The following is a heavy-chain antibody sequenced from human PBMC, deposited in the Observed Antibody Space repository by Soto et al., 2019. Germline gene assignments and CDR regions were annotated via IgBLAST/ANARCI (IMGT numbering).Heavy chain of an antibody. CDR2: ISGSGGGT. CDR3: AKHMITFGGVIVHPYYFDY. Sequence: EVQLLESGGGLVQPGGSLRLSCAASGFTFSNYAMSWVRQAPGKGLEWVSGISGSGGGTYSADSVKGRFTISRDNSKNTLHLQMNSLRADGTAVYYCAKHMITFGGVIVHPYYFDYWGQGNLVTVSS. J-gene: IGHJ4*02. V-gene: IGHV3-23*01. D-gene: IGHD3-16*02. CDR1: GFTFSNYA.